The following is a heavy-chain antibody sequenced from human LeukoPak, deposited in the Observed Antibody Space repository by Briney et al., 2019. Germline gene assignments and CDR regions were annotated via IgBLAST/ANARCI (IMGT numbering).Heavy chain of an antibody. CDR2: INTGNGNT. CDR1: GYTFSSYV. CDR3: ARGDYSNSNYRYYGMDV. V-gene: IGHV1-3*04. J-gene: IGHJ6*02. D-gene: IGHD4-11*01. Sequence: ASVKVSCKASGYTFSSYVMHWVRQAPGQRLEWMGWINTGNGNTQYSQKFQGRITITRDTSATTAYMELSSLRSEDTAVYYCARGDYSNSNYRYYGMDVWGQGTTVTVSS.